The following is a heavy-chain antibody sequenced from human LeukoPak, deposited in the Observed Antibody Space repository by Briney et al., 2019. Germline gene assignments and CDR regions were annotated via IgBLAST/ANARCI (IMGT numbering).Heavy chain of an antibody. CDR1: GFTFSSFE. J-gene: IGHJ4*02. CDR2: ISSSGSSI. Sequence: GGSLRLSCAASGFTFSSFEMNWVRQTPGKGLEWFSYISSSGSSIYYADSVKGRFTISRDNAKNSLYLQMNSLRAADTAVYYCARGRVTGDYVRDFDYWGQGTLVTVSS. D-gene: IGHD4-17*01. V-gene: IGHV3-48*03. CDR3: ARGRVTGDYVRDFDY.